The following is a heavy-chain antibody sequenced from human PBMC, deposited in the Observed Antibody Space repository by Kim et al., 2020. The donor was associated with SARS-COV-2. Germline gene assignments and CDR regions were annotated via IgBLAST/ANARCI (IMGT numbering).Heavy chain of an antibody. D-gene: IGHD3-9*01. Sequence: SETLSLTCAVYGGSFSGYYWSWIRQPPGKGLEWIGEINHSGSTNYNPSLKSRVTISVDTSKNQFSLKLSSVTAADTAVYYCASRELRYFDWSVPATHFDYWGQGTLVTVSS. CDR1: GGSFSGYY. CDR3: ASRELRYFDWSVPATHFDY. V-gene: IGHV4-34*01. CDR2: INHSGST. J-gene: IGHJ4*02.